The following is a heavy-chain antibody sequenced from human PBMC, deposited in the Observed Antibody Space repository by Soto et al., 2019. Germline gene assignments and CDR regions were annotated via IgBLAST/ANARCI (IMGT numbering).Heavy chain of an antibody. D-gene: IGHD1-7*01. J-gene: IGHJ5*02. CDR1: GYTFTSYG. CDR3: ARDSFEELTAPDP. Sequence: VASVKVSCKASGYTFTSYGISWVRQAPGQGLEWMGWISACNGNTNYAQKLQGRVTMTTDTSTSTAYMELRSLRSDDTAVYYCARDSFEELTAPDPWGQGTLVTVSS. CDR2: ISACNGNT. V-gene: IGHV1-18*01.